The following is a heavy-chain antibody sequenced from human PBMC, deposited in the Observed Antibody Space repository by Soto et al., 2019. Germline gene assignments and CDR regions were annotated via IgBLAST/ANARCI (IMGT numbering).Heavy chain of an antibody. J-gene: IGHJ5*02. CDR1: GGSINSRGYY. CDR2: IYYSGSI. CDR3: ARQSESTGYFHGGFDP. Sequence: QVQLQESGPGLVRPSQTLSLTCTVSGGSINSRGYYWTWIRQHPGKGLEWIGNIYYSGSIHFNPSLKSRLTMLVDTSENQFSLKLTSVTAADTAVYYCARQSESTGYFHGGFDPWGQGTLVTVSS. D-gene: IGHD3-9*01. V-gene: IGHV4-31*03.